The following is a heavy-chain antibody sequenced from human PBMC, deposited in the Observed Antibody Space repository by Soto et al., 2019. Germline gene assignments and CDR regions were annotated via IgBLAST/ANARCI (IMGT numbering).Heavy chain of an antibody. CDR2: VHPGDSDT. CDR1: GYSFTSYW. CDR3: ARAVVVVAGSVYLDH. D-gene: IGHD2-15*01. J-gene: IGHJ4*02. Sequence: PGESLKLSCKGSGYSFTSYWIAWVRQMPGKGLEWMGIVHPGDSDTRYSPSIQGQVTISVDKSISTAYLQWSSLKASDTAMYYCARAVVVVAGSVYLDHCGQGTLVTVSS. V-gene: IGHV5-51*01.